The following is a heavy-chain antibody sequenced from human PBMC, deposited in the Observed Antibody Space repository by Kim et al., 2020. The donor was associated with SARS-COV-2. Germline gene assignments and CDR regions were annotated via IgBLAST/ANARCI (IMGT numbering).Heavy chain of an antibody. D-gene: IGHD2-2*01. Sequence: SETLSLTCTVSGGSISSSSYYWGWIRQPPGKGLEWIGSIYYSGSTYYNPSLKSRVTISVDTSKNQFSLKLSSVTAADTAVYYCARPIGVVVPSLWGQGTLVTVSS. CDR2: IYYSGST. CDR3: ARPIGVVVPSL. CDR1: GGSISSSSYY. V-gene: IGHV4-39*01. J-gene: IGHJ4*02.